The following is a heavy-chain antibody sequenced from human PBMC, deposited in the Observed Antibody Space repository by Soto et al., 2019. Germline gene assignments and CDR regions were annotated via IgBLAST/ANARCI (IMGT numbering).Heavy chain of an antibody. J-gene: IGHJ6*02. Sequence: SETLSLTCTVSGGSISSYYWSWIRQPPGKRLKWIGYIYYSGSTKYNPSLKSRVTISVDTSKNQFSLKLNSVTAADTAVYYCARDLWGYCGTDCYPLDVWGQGTTVTVSS. CDR1: GGSISSYY. CDR2: IYYSGST. V-gene: IGHV4-59*01. CDR3: ARDLWGYCGTDCYPLDV. D-gene: IGHD2-21*02.